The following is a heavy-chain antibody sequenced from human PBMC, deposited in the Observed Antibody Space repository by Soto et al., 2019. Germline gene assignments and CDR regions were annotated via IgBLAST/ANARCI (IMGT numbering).Heavy chain of an antibody. Sequence: PSETLSLTCAVYGGSFSGYYWSWIRQPPGKGLEWIGEINHSGSTNYNPSLKSRVTISVDTSKNQFSLKLSSVTAADTAVYYCARLSRGNSGYNWFDPWGQGTLVTVSS. V-gene: IGHV4-34*01. J-gene: IGHJ5*02. D-gene: IGHD2-15*01. CDR3: ARLSRGNSGYNWFDP. CDR1: GGSFSGYY. CDR2: INHSGST.